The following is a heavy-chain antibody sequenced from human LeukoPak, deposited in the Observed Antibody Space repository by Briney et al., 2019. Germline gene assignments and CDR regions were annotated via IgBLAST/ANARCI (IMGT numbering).Heavy chain of an antibody. CDR1: GGSIAGFY. D-gene: IGHD3-9*01. CDR2: MYYSGST. V-gene: IGHV4-59*12. Sequence: PSETLSLTCTVSGGSIAGFYWSWFRQSPGKGLEWIGYMYYSGSTYYNPSLKSRVSLSVDTSKNQFSLKLSPVTAADTAVYYCARAGYDILTGYCGAFDIWGQGTMVIVSS. J-gene: IGHJ3*02. CDR3: ARAGYDILTGYCGAFDI.